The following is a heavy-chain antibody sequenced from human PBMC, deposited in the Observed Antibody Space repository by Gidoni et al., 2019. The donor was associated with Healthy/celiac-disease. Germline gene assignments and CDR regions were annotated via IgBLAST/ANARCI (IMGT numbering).Heavy chain of an antibody. J-gene: IGHJ2*01. Sequence: LSCAASGFTFSSYGMHWVRQAPGKGLEWVAVISYDGSNKYYADSVKGRFTISRDNSKNTLYLQMNSLRAEDTAVYYCAKDGELGGTVTTGWYFDLWGRGTLVTVSS. V-gene: IGHV3-30*18. CDR3: AKDGELGGTVTTGWYFDL. CDR1: GFTFSSYG. D-gene: IGHD4-17*01. CDR2: ISYDGSNK.